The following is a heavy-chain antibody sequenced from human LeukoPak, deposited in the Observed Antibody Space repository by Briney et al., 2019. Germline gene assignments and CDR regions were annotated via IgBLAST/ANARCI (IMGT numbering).Heavy chain of an antibody. CDR3: ARDGGYSFWFDP. V-gene: IGHV4-31*03. CDR2: IYYSGST. J-gene: IGHJ5*02. D-gene: IGHD3-22*01. CDR1: GGSISSGGYY. Sequence: PSETLSLTCTVSGGSISSGGYYWSRIRQHPGKGLEWIGYIYYSGSTYYNPSLKSRVTISVDTSKNQFSLKLSSVTAADTAVYYCARDGGYSFWFDPWGQGTLVTVSS.